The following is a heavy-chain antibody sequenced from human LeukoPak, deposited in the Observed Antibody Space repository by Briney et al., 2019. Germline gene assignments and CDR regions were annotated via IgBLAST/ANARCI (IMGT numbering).Heavy chain of an antibody. J-gene: IGHJ4*02. CDR3: ARVVGNTNFDS. Sequence: SETLSLTCTVSGGSISSGSYHWSWIRQPAGKGLEWIGRIYTSGSTNYNPSLKSRVTISVDTSKNQFSLKLSSVTAADTAIYYCARVVGNTNFDSWGQGALVTVSS. CDR1: GGSISSGSYH. D-gene: IGHD2-21*01. CDR2: IYTSGST. V-gene: IGHV4-61*02.